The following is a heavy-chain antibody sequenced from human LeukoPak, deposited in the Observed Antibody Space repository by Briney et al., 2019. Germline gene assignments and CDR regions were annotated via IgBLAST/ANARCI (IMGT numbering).Heavy chain of an antibody. V-gene: IGHV1-24*01. D-gene: IGHD5-12*01. CDR2: FDPEDGET. Sequence: ASVKVSCKVSGYTLTELSMHWVRQAPGKGLEWMGGFDPEDGETIYAQKFQGRVTMTTDTSTSTAYMELRSLRSDDTAVYYCTRDLGQWLLQGIFFDYWGQGTPVTVSS. CDR3: TRDLGQWLLQGIFFDY. J-gene: IGHJ4*02. CDR1: GYTLTELS.